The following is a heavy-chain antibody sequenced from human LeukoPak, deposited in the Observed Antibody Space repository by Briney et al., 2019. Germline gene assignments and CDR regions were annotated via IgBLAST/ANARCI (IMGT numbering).Heavy chain of an antibody. CDR3: ARAGGKRRDGYNYGY. J-gene: IGHJ4*02. D-gene: IGHD5-24*01. CDR2: IKQDGSEK. CDR1: GFTFSSYW. Sequence: GGSLRLSCAASGFTFSSYWMSWVRQAPGKGLEWVANIKQDGSEKYYVDSVKGRFTISRDNAKNSLYLQMNSLRAEDTAVYYCARAGGKRRDGYNYGYWGQGTLVTVSS. V-gene: IGHV3-7*03.